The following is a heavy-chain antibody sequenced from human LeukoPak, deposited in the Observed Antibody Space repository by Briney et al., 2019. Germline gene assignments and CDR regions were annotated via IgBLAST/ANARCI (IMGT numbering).Heavy chain of an antibody. Sequence: SETLSLTCTVSGGSISSYYWSWIRQPPGKGLEWIGYIYTSGSTNYNPSLKSRVTISVDTSKNQFSLKLSSVTAADTAVYYCARGRGSASLGTYYYYGMDVWGQGTTVTVSS. CDR3: ARGRGSASLGTYYYYGMDV. D-gene: IGHD7-27*01. J-gene: IGHJ6*02. CDR1: GGSISSYY. CDR2: IYTSGST. V-gene: IGHV4-4*09.